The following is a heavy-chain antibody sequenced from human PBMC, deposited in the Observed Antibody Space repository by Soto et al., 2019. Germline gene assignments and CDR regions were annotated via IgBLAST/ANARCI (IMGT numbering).Heavy chain of an antibody. V-gene: IGHV3-33*01. J-gene: IGHJ3*02. D-gene: IGHD5-12*01. CDR2: IYYDGSDK. CDR1: GFTFSTYG. CDR3: ARAPIVDWALDI. Sequence: PGGPLRLSCAASGFTFSTYGMHWAGKAPGKGLDWVAVIYYDGSDKYYADSVKGRFTISRDNSKNTLYLQMNSLRAEDTAVYYCARAPIVDWALDIWGQGTMVTVSS.